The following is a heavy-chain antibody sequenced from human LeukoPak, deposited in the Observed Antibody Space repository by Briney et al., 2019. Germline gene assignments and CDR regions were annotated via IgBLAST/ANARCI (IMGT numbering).Heavy chain of an antibody. J-gene: IGHJ4*02. CDR2: INQDGSEK. D-gene: IGHD5-24*01. CDR3: ARERDGRFFDY. Sequence: GGSLRLSCAVSGLTFRSYWMSWVRQAPGKGLEWVANINQDGSEKYVDSVKGRFTISRDNAKNSLHLQMNTLRGEDTAVYYCARERDGRFFDYWGRGTLVTVSS. V-gene: IGHV3-7*01. CDR1: GLTFRSYW.